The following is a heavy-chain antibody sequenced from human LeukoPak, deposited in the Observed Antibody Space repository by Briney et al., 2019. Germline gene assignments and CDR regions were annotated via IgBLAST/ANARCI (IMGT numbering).Heavy chain of an antibody. Sequence: GGSLRLSCAASGFTFSTYAMTWVRQGPGKGLEWVAVISYDGSNKYYADSVKGRFTISRDNSKNTLYLQMNSLRAEDTAVYYCAKDAVFGDYEWVFDYWGQGTLVTVSS. V-gene: IGHV3-30*18. CDR1: GFTFSTYA. J-gene: IGHJ4*02. CDR3: AKDAVFGDYEWVFDY. D-gene: IGHD4-17*01. CDR2: ISYDGSNK.